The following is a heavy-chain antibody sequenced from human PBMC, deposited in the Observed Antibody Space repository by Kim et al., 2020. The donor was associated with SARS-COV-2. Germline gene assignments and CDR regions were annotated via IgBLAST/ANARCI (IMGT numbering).Heavy chain of an antibody. J-gene: IGHJ4*02. CDR3: ARISSTSSYVDY. Sequence: NHNPALKCRVTISVDTSKYQFSRRLNTVTAADTAAYYCARISSTSSYVDYWGQGTLVTVSS. V-gene: IGHV4-4*09. D-gene: IGHD6-6*01.